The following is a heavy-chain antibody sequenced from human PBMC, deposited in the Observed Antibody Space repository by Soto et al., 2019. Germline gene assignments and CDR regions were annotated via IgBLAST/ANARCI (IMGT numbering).Heavy chain of an antibody. V-gene: IGHV3-30*03. D-gene: IGHD3-3*01. CDR2: ISFDGSTQ. Sequence: VQLLESGGGLAQPGRSLRLSCRASGFGFSSYGMLWVRQAPGKGPEWVAFISFDGSTQYYADSVRGRFTISRDNSENTLYPQLETLRVEDTAMYYCAREGVFGLVKIIPPDYWGQGAQVTVSA. CDR1: GFGFSSYG. CDR3: AREGVFGLVKIIPPDY. J-gene: IGHJ4*02.